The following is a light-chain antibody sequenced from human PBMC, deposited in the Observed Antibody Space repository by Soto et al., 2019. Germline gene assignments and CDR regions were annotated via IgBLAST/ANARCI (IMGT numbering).Light chain of an antibody. Sequence: SVLTQPPSVSAAPGQKVTISCSGSGSIVGTYSVSWYQHLPGTAPKLLIYDSTTRPSGIPDRFSGSKSGTSATLGITGLQTGDEAEYYCEVWDRSLTTYVFGPGTKVTVL. CDR2: DST. J-gene: IGLJ1*01. CDR3: EVWDRSLTTYV. CDR1: GSIVGTYS. V-gene: IGLV1-51*01.